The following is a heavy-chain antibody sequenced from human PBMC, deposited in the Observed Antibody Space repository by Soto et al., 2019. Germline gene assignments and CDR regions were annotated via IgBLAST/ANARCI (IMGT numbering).Heavy chain of an antibody. D-gene: IGHD5-18*01. CDR3: TRRRDWTAVDPLDY. V-gene: IGHV3-73*01. CDR2: VRSKVNSYAT. J-gene: IGHJ4*02. CDR1: GFTFSDSA. Sequence: GGSLRLSCAASGFTFSDSAMHWVRQASGKGLEWVGRVRSKVNSYATAYAASVKGRFTISRDDSKNTAYLQMNSLKTEDTAVYYCTRRRDWTAVDPLDYWGQGT.